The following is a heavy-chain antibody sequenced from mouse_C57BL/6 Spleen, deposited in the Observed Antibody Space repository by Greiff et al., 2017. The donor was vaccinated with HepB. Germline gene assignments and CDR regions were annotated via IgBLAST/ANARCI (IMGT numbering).Heavy chain of an antibody. Sequence: EVKLVESGPELVKPGASVKIPCKASGYTFTDYNMDWVKQSHGKSLEWIGDINPNNGGTIYNQKFKGKATLTVDKSSSTAYMQLSSLTSEDSAVYYCARGSSSLWYFDVWGTGTTVTVSS. CDR3: ARGSSSLWYFDV. D-gene: IGHD1-1*01. CDR2: INPNNGGT. CDR1: GYTFTDYN. V-gene: IGHV1-18*01. J-gene: IGHJ1*03.